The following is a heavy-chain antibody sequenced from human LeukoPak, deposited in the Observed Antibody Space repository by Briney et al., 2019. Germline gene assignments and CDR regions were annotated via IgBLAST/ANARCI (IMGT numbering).Heavy chain of an antibody. CDR1: GGSISSSSYY. Sequence: SETLSLTCTVSGGSISSSSYYWGWIRQPPGKGLEWIVSIYYSGSTYYNPSLKGRVTVSVDTSKNQFSLKLSSVTAADTAVYHCARDHSAWPLDYWGQGTLVTVSS. V-gene: IGHV4-39*07. CDR2: IYYSGST. CDR3: ARDHSAWPLDY. D-gene: IGHD5-12*01. J-gene: IGHJ4*02.